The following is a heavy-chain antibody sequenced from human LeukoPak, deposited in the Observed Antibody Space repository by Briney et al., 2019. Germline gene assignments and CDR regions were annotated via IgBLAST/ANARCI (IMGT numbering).Heavy chain of an antibody. D-gene: IGHD6-13*01. J-gene: IGHJ6*02. Sequence: ASVKVSCKASGYTFTSYYMHWVRQAPGQGLEWMGIINPGGGSTSYAQKFQGRVIMTRDTSTSTDYMELSSLRSEDTAVYYCARLPIEAGAILYYGMDVWGQGTTVTVSS. CDR1: GYTFTSYY. CDR3: ARLPIEAGAILYYGMDV. V-gene: IGHV1-46*01. CDR2: INPGGGST.